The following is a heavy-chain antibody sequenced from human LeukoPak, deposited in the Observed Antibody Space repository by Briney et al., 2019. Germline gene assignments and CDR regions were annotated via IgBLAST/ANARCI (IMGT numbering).Heavy chain of an antibody. CDR2: IYSGGST. J-gene: IGHJ6*02. Sequence: GGSLRLSCAASGFTVSSNYMSWVCQAPGKGLEWVSVIYSGGSTYYADSVKGRFTISRDNSKNTLYLQMNSLRAEDTAVYYCARDRINYGDSLYYYYGMDVWGQGTTVTVSS. V-gene: IGHV3-66*01. CDR3: ARDRINYGDSLYYYYGMDV. D-gene: IGHD4-17*01. CDR1: GFTVSSNY.